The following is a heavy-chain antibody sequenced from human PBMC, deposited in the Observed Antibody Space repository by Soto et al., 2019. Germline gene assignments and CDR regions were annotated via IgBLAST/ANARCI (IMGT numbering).Heavy chain of an antibody. V-gene: IGHV4-30-4*01. Sequence: SETLTLTCSVSGDSISNLDYFWAWIRQPPGQALEYIGYIYKSATTYYNPSFESRVAISVDTSKSQFSLNVTSVTAADTAVYFCARGRYCLTGRCFPNWFDSWGQGALVTVSS. CDR1: GDSISNLDYF. J-gene: IGHJ5*01. CDR2: IYKSATT. CDR3: ARGRYCLTGRCFPNWFDS. D-gene: IGHD7-27*01.